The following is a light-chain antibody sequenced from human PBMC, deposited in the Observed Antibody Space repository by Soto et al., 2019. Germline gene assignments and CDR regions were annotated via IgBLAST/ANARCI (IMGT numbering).Light chain of an antibody. CDR2: DAS. Sequence: DIQMTQSPSTLSASVGDRVTITCRASQSIRSWLAWYQQKPGKAPKLLIYDASRLQIGVPSRFSGSGSGTDFTLTISSLQPDDFATYYCQQYNSFSPWTFGQGTKVEIK. J-gene: IGKJ1*01. CDR1: QSIRSW. CDR3: QQYNSFSPWT. V-gene: IGKV1-5*01.